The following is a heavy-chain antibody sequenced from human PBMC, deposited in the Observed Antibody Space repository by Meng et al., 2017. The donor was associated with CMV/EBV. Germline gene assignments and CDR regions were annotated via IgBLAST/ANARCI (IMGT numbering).Heavy chain of an antibody. Sequence: LSLTCAASGFTFSSYGMHWVRQAPGKGLEWVAFIRYDGSNKYYADSVKGRFTISRDNSKNTLYLQMNSLRADDTAVYYCARWYCSTTSCLFDYWGQGALVTVSS. J-gene: IGHJ4*02. CDR3: ARWYCSTTSCLFDY. D-gene: IGHD2-2*01. V-gene: IGHV3-33*01. CDR1: GFTFSSYG. CDR2: IRYDGSNK.